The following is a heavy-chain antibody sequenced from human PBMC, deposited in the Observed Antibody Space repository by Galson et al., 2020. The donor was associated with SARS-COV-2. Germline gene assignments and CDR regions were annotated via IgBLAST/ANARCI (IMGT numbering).Heavy chain of an antibody. V-gene: IGHV3-49*03. CDR2: IRSKAYGGTT. J-gene: IGHJ6*03. Sequence: GESLKISCTASGFTFGDYAMSWFRQAPGKGLEWVGFIRSKAYGGTTEYAASVKGRFTISRDDSKSIAYLQMNSLKTEDTAVYYCTRDGPRYSNSWYKGDYYYYYIDVWGKGTTVTVSS. CDR3: TRDGPRYSNSWYKGDYYYYYIDV. CDR1: GFTFGDYA. D-gene: IGHD6-13*01.